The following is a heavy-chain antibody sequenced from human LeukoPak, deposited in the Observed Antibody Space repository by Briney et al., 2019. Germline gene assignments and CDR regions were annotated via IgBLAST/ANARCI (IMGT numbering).Heavy chain of an antibody. CDR3: AKVNKKMADLDY. V-gene: IGHV3-23*01. D-gene: IGHD5-24*01. J-gene: IGHJ4*02. Sequence: PGASLRLSCAASGFTFSSYAMSWVRQAPGKGLEWVSAISGSGGSTYYADSVKGRFTISRDNSKNTLYLQMNSLRAEDTAVCYCAKVNKKMADLDYWGQGTLVTVSS. CDR2: ISGSGGST. CDR1: GFTFSSYA.